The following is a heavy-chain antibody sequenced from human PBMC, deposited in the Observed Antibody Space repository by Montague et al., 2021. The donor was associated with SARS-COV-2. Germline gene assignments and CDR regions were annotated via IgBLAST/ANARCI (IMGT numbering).Heavy chain of an antibody. D-gene: IGHD3-22*01. CDR2: TYYRSKWYN. V-gene: IGHV6-1*01. CDR3: ARGVYYDGSGYYSFDY. Sequence: CAISGDSVSIYSAAWNWIRQSPAIGLEWQGMTYYRSKWYNDYALXVKSRITINPDTSKNHFSLQLNSVTPEDTAIYYCARGVYYDGSGYYSFDYWGQGTLVTVSS. CDR1: GDSVSIYSAA. J-gene: IGHJ4*02.